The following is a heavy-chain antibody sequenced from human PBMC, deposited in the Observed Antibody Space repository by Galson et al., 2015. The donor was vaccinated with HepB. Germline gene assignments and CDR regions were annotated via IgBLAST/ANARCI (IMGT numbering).Heavy chain of an antibody. V-gene: IGHV3-7*01. Sequence: SLRLSCAASGFTFTTYYMAWVRQAPGKGLEWVANVRQDGNDKNYVDSARGRFTISRDNARNSLYLQMDSLRAEDTAVYYCATTGRDACDIWGQGTMVTVSS. CDR3: ATTGRDACDI. CDR2: VRQDGNDK. D-gene: IGHD1-1*01. J-gene: IGHJ3*02. CDR1: GFTFTTYY.